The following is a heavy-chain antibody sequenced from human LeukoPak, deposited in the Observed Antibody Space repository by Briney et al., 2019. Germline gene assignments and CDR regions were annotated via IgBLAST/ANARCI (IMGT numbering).Heavy chain of an antibody. J-gene: IGHJ4*02. CDR3: ARPRNYPHAHYFDY. V-gene: IGHV3-7*01. D-gene: IGHD4-11*01. CDR1: GFTFSSYW. CDR2: IKQDGSEK. Sequence: GGSLRLSCAASGFTFSSYWMSWVRQAPGKGLEWVANIKQDGSEKYYVDTVKGRFTISRDNAKNSLYLQMNSLRAEDTAVYYCARPRNYPHAHYFDYWGQGTLVTVSS.